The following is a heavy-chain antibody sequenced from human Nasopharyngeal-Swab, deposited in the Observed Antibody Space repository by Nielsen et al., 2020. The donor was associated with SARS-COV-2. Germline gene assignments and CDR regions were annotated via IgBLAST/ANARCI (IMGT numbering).Heavy chain of an antibody. CDR3: AKALAAMDDYYYYGMDV. CDR2: ISYEGSIK. Sequence: GGSLRLSCTASGFSFNNYGMHWVRQAPGKGLEWVAIISYEGSIKHYADYVEGRFTISRDNSKNTLYLQMNSLRAEDTAVYYCAKALAAMDDYYYYGMDVWGQGTTVTVSS. CDR1: GFSFNNYG. D-gene: IGHD5-18*01. J-gene: IGHJ6*02. V-gene: IGHV3-30*18.